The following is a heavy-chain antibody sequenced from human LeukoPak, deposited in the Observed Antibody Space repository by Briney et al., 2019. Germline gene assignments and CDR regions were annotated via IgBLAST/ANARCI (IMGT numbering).Heavy chain of an antibody. J-gene: IGHJ4*02. Sequence: PGGSLRLSCVASGFSFSSYWMHWVRQAPGKGLVWVARIVGDGTSATYADSVKGRFTISRDNGKDTLYLQMNSLRAEDTAVYYCARDKGFCTTTSCPYIGGSDYWGQGTLVTVSS. D-gene: IGHD2-2*01. CDR2: IVGDGTSA. CDR3: ARDKGFCTTTSCPYIGGSDY. V-gene: IGHV3-74*01. CDR1: GFSFSSYW.